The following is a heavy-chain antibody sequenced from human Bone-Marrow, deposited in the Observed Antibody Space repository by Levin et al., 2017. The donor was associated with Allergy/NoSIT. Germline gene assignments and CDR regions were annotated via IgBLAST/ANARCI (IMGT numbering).Heavy chain of an antibody. V-gene: IGHV3-15*07. J-gene: IGHJ3*02. CDR1: GFTFSNAW. D-gene: IGHD6-13*01. Sequence: GGSLRLSCAASGFTFSNAWMNWVRQAPGKGLEWVGRIKSKTDGGTTDYAAPVKGRFTISRDDSKNTLYLQMNSLKTEDTAVYYCTTDYAIAAAGMGDIWGQGTMVTVSS. CDR2: IKSKTDGGTT. CDR3: TTDYAIAAAGMGDI.